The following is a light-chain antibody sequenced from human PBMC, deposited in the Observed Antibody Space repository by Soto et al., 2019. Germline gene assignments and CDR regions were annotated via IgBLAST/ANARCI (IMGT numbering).Light chain of an antibody. Sequence: EIVLTQSPATLSLSPGERATLSCRASKSISSYLAWYQQKPGQAPRLLIYDASNRATGIPARFSGSRSGTDFTLTIIGREPGECAVYYCVQRSNLLTHTLGQGTKREIK. CDR2: DAS. CDR1: KSISSY. V-gene: IGKV3-11*01. J-gene: IGKJ2*01. CDR3: VQRSNLLTHT.